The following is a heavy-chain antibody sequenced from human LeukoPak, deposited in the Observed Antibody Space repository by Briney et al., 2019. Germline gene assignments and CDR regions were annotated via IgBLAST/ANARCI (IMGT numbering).Heavy chain of an antibody. V-gene: IGHV3-7*03. CDR2: IKPDGREK. CDR1: GSTLSNYW. D-gene: IGHD5-24*01. CDR3: ATMASNVFEY. Sequence: GGSLRLSCEASGSTLSNYWITWVRQAPGKGLEWVANIKPDGREKYYMPSVKGRFTTSRDSAKNSFYLQMNSLRAEDTAVYYCATMASNVFEYWGQGTLVTVSS. J-gene: IGHJ4*02.